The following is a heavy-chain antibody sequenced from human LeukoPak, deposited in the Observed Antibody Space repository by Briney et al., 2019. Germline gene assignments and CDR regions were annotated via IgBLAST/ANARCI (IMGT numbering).Heavy chain of an antibody. CDR3: AKGVIVGVSFDY. D-gene: IGHD1-26*01. J-gene: IGHJ4*02. CDR2: ISGSGGST. V-gene: IGHV3-23*01. Sequence: GGSLRLSCAASGFTFSSYAMSWVRQAPGKGLEWVSAISGSGGSTYYADSVKGRFTISRDNFKNTLYLQMNSLRAEDTAVYYCAKGVIVGVSFDYWGQGTLVTVSS. CDR1: GFTFSSYA.